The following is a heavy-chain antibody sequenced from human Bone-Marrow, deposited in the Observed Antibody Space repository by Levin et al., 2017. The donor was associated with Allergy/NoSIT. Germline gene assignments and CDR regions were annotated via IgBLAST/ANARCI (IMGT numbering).Heavy chain of an antibody. Sequence: GGSLRLSCAASGFTFDDYAMHWVRQAPGKGLEWVSGISWNSGSIGYADSVKGRFTISRDNAKNSLYLQMNSLRAEDTALYYCAKDIGERLRLTRGFDPWGQGTLVTVSS. CDR2: ISWNSGSI. D-gene: IGHD5-12*01. CDR1: GFTFDDYA. J-gene: IGHJ5*02. V-gene: IGHV3-9*01. CDR3: AKDIGERLRLTRGFDP.